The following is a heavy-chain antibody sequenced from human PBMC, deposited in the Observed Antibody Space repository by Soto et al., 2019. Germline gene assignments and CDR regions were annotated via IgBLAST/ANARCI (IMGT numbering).Heavy chain of an antibody. CDR2: INSDGSST. CDR3: ARECFPVNWGSPWFDP. V-gene: IGHV3-74*01. CDR1: GFTFSIYW. J-gene: IGHJ5*02. D-gene: IGHD7-27*01. Sequence: GGSLSLSCAASGFTFSIYWMHWVRQAPGKGLVWVSRINSDGSSTSYADSVKGRFTISRDNAKNTLYLQMNSLSAEDTAVYYCARECFPVNWGSPWFDPWGQGTLVTVSS.